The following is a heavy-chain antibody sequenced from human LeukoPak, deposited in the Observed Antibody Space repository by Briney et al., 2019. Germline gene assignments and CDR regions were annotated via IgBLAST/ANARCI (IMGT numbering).Heavy chain of an antibody. D-gene: IGHD2-2*01. J-gene: IGHJ4*02. V-gene: IGHV3-23*01. CDR2: ISGSGGST. CDR3: AKVPGYCSSTSFYGSSDY. Sequence: GGSLRLSCAASGFTFSSYAMSWVRQAPGKGLEWVSAISGSGGSTYYADSVKGRFTISRDNSKNTLYLPMNSLRAEDTAVYYCAKVPGYCSSTSFYGSSDYWGQGTLVTVSS. CDR1: GFTFSSYA.